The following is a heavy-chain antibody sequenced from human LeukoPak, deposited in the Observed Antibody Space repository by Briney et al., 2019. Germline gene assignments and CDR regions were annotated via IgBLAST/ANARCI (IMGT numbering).Heavy chain of an antibody. J-gene: IGHJ3*02. Sequence: SETLSLTCTVSGGSISSYYWSWIRQPPGKGLEWIGYIYYSGSTNYNPSLKSRVTISVDTSKNQFSLKLSSVTAADTAVYYCASGSGSYLGLDAFDIWGQGTMVTVSS. CDR2: IYYSGST. CDR3: ASGSGSYLGLDAFDI. D-gene: IGHD1-26*01. V-gene: IGHV4-59*01. CDR1: GGSISSYY.